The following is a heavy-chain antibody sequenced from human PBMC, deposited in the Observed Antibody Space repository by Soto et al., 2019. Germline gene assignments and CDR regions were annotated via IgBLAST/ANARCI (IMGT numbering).Heavy chain of an antibody. CDR3: ARNPSSSWYYEYYYYYYGMDV. Sequence: SETLSLTCTVSGGSISSSSYYWGWIRQPPGKGLEWIGSIYYSGSTYYNPSLKSRVTISVDTSKNQFSLKLSSVTAADTAVYYCARNPSSSWYYEYYYYYYGMDVWGQGTTVTVSS. J-gene: IGHJ6*02. CDR2: IYYSGST. V-gene: IGHV4-39*07. CDR1: GGSISSSSYY. D-gene: IGHD6-13*01.